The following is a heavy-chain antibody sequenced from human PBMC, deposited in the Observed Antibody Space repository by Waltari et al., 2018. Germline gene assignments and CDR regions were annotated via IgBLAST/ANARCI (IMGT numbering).Heavy chain of an antibody. J-gene: IGHJ4*02. CDR3: TRALQIDF. Sequence: EVQLVESGGGLIQPGRSLSLSCTASGFPFGDYDMTWVRQAPGKGLEWVGFIRNKAFCGATQYAASVKGRFTISRDDSKSIVYLQMNSLKAEDTAVYYCTRALQIDFWGQGTLVTVSS. V-gene: IGHV3-49*04. CDR1: GFPFGDYD. CDR2: IRNKAFCGAT.